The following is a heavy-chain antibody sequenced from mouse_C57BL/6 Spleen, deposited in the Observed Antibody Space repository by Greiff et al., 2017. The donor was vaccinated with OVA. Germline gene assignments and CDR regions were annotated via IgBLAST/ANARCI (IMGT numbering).Heavy chain of an antibody. D-gene: IGHD2-1*01. CDR1: GYTFTSYW. CDR3: ARGGFYYGNFEGYFDV. J-gene: IGHJ1*03. CDR2: INPSNGGT. Sequence: VQLQQSGTELVKPGASVKLSCKASGYTFTSYWMHWVKQRPGQGLEWIGNINPSNGGTNYNEKFKSKATLTVDKSSSTAYMQLSSLTSEDSAVYYGARGGFYYGNFEGYFDVWGTGTTVTVSS. V-gene: IGHV1-53*01.